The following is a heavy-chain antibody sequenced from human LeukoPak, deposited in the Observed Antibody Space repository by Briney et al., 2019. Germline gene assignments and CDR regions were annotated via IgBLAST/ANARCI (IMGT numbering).Heavy chain of an antibody. CDR2: TRGAG. Sequence: GGSLRLSCAASGFSLAGYDMHWARQAPDKGLEWVALTRGAGYYAESVKGRSTISIDSSKNTLYLHMNSLRAEDTAIYYCAEDGQLAYWGQGTQVTVSS. CDR1: GFSLAGYD. J-gene: IGHJ4*02. V-gene: IGHV3-30*02. CDR3: AEDGQLAY. D-gene: IGHD6-13*01.